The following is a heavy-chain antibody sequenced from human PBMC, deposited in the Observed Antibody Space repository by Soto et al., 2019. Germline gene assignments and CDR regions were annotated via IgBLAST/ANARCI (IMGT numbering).Heavy chain of an antibody. CDR3: ALELYSSSWYNWFDH. D-gene: IGHD6-13*01. J-gene: IGHJ5*02. CDR2: ISGSGGST. Sequence: PGGSLRLSCAASGFTFSSYAMSWVRQAPGKGLEWVSAISGSGGSTYYADSVKGRFTISRDNSKNTLYLQMNSLRAEDTAVYYCALELYSSSWYNWFDHWGQGTLVTVSS. V-gene: IGHV3-23*01. CDR1: GFTFSSYA.